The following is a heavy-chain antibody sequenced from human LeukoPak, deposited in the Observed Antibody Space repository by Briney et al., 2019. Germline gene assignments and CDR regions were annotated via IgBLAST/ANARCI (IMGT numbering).Heavy chain of an antibody. J-gene: IGHJ4*02. CDR2: IYHSGST. CDR1: GGSISSSSYY. CDR3: ARHLPRYYYDSSGYYSY. D-gene: IGHD3-22*01. V-gene: IGHV4-39*01. Sequence: SETLSLTCTVSGGSISSSSYYWGWIRQPPGKGLEWIGSIYHSGSTYYNPSLKSRVTISVDTSKNKFSLKLSSVTAADTAVYYCARHLPRYYYDSSGYYSYWGQGTLVTVSS.